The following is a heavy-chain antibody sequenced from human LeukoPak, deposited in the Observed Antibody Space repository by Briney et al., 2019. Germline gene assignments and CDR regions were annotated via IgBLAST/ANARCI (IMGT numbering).Heavy chain of an antibody. CDR1: GGTFSSYA. J-gene: IGHJ5*02. CDR3: AREEYYYDSSGQNWFDP. V-gene: IGHV1-69*05. D-gene: IGHD3-22*01. Sequence: GASVKVSCKASGGTFSSYAISWVRQAPGQGLEWMGGIIPIFGTANYAQKFQGRVTITTDESTSTAYMELSSLRSEDTAVYYCAREEYYYDSSGQNWFDPWGQGTLVTVSS. CDR2: IIPIFGTA.